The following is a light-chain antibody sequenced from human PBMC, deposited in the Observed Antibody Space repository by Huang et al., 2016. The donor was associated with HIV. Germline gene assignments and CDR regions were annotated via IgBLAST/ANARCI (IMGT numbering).Light chain of an antibody. V-gene: IGKV3-11*01. Sequence: DIVLTQSTATLSLSPGERATLSCRASQNVLTVLAWYQQKPGQAPRLLIYDASNRAAAIPPRFTGSGSGTDFTLTISSLEPEDFAVYYCQQRRTFGQGTTVEIK. J-gene: IGKJ1*01. CDR3: QQRRT. CDR2: DAS. CDR1: QNVLTV.